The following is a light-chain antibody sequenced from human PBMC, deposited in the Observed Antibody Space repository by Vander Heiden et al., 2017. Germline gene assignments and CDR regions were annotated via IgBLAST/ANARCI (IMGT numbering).Light chain of an antibody. CDR2: QDS. CDR1: KLGDKY. J-gene: IGLJ3*02. Sequence: SYELTQPPSVSVSPGQTASITCSGDKLGDKYACWSQKKPGQSPVLVIYQDSKRPSGIPERFSGSNSGNTATLTISGTQAMDEADYYCQAWDSSFWVFGGGTKLTGL. CDR3: QAWDSSFWV. V-gene: IGLV3-1*01.